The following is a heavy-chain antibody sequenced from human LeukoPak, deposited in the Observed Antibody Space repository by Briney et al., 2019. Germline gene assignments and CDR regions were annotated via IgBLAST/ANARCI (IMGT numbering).Heavy chain of an antibody. D-gene: IGHD4-17*01. CDR3: ARGDGDPPGSLDY. CDR1: GGSISSYY. V-gene: IGHV4-59*01. Sequence: SETLSLTCTVSGGSISSYYWSWIRQPPGKGLEWIGYIYYSGSTHYKPSLKSRVTISVDTSKNQFSLKLSSVTAADAAVYYCARGDGDPPGSLDYWGQGTLVTVSS. J-gene: IGHJ4*02. CDR2: IYYSGST.